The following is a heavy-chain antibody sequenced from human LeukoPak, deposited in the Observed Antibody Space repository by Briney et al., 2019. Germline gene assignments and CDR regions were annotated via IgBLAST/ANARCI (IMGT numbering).Heavy chain of an antibody. D-gene: IGHD3-3*01. CDR1: GYTFTGYY. CDR3: ARVWSPLGYYYYYYYMDV. J-gene: IGHJ6*03. V-gene: IGHV1-2*02. CDR2: INPNSGGT. Sequence: ASVKVSCKASGYTFTGYYMHWVRQAPGQGLEWMGWINPNSGGTNYAQKFQGRVTMTRDTSISTAYMELSRLRSDDTAVYYCARVWSPLGYYYYYYYMDVWGKGTTVTVSS.